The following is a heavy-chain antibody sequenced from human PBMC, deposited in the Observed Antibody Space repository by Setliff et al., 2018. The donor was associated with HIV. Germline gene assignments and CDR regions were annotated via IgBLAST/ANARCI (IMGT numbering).Heavy chain of an antibody. CDR1: GGSIRSSSYY. D-gene: IGHD6-13*01. V-gene: IGHV4-39*07. J-gene: IGHJ5*02. CDR3: VRGGDSSSWYWGRWFDP. CDR2: IYYSGST. Sequence: SETLSLTCTVSGGSIRSSSYYWGWIRQPPGKGLEWIGSIYYSGSTYYNSSLRSRVTISGDTSKKQFSLKLSSVTAADTAVYYCVRGGDSSSWYWGRWFDPWGQGTLVTSPQ.